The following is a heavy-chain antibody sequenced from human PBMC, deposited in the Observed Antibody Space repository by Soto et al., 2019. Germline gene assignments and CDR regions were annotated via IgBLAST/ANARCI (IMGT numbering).Heavy chain of an antibody. CDR3: ARYSGYYDSSGYYSGLFDY. CDR1: GGSISSSSYY. D-gene: IGHD3-22*01. V-gene: IGHV4-39*07. CDR2: IYYSGST. Sequence: SETLSLTCTVSGGSISSSSYYWGWIRQPPGKGLEWIGSIYYSGSTYYNKSLKSRVTISVDTSKNQLSLKLSSVTAADTAVYYCARYSGYYDSSGYYSGLFDYWGQGTLVTVSS. J-gene: IGHJ4*02.